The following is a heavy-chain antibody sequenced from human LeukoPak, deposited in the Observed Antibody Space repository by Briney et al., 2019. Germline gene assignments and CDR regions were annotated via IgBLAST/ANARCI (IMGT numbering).Heavy chain of an antibody. J-gene: IGHJ4*02. CDR1: GGSISSSSYY. Sequence: SETLSLTCTVSGGSISSSSYYWGWIRQPPGKGLEWIGSIYYSGSTYYNPSLKSRVTISVDTSKNQFSLKLSSVTAADTAVYYCARESVGYSYSFGGYFDYWGQGTLVTVSS. D-gene: IGHD5-18*01. CDR2: IYYSGST. CDR3: ARESVGYSYSFGGYFDY. V-gene: IGHV4-39*07.